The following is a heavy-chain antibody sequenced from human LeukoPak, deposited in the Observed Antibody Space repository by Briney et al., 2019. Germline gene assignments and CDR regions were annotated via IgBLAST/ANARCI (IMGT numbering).Heavy chain of an antibody. Sequence: KPSETLSLTCTVSGGSISNSNYFWGWIRQPPGKGLEWIGNIYYSGSTYYNPSLQSRVTISVDTSKNQFSLKLSSVTAADTAVYYCARGPRYTSGWYVYWGQGSLVTVSS. CDR3: ARGPRYTSGWYVY. CDR2: IYYSGST. V-gene: IGHV4-39*07. D-gene: IGHD6-19*01. J-gene: IGHJ4*02. CDR1: GGSISNSNYF.